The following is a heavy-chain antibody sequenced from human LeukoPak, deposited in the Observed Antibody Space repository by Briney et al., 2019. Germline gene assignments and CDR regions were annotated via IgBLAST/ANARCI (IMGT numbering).Heavy chain of an antibody. CDR3: ARYFFEKNTLDV. Sequence: GASVKVSCKASGYTFTAYYMHWVRQAPGQGLEWMGWANPHSGGTNYAQKFQGRVTMTRDTSITTAYMELSSLTSDDTAMYYCARYFFEKNTLDVWGQGTMVTVSS. J-gene: IGHJ3*01. CDR2: ANPHSGGT. CDR1: GYTFTAYY. V-gene: IGHV1-2*02. D-gene: IGHD3-3*01.